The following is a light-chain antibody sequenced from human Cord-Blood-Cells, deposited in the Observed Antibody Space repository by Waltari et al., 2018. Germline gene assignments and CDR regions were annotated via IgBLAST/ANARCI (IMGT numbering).Light chain of an antibody. Sequence: EIVFTQSPATLSLSPGERATLSCRASQSVSSYFGWYQQKPGQAPRLLIYDASNRATGSPARFSGSGSGTDFTLTISSLEPEDFAVYYCQQRSNWPSLTFGGGTKVEIK. J-gene: IGKJ4*01. CDR1: QSVSSY. CDR3: QQRSNWPSLT. CDR2: DAS. V-gene: IGKV3-11*01.